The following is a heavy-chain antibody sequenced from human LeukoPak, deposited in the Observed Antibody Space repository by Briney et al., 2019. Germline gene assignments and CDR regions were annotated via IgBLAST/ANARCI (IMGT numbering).Heavy chain of an antibody. CDR1: GYTFTSYG. CDR2: ISAYNGNT. D-gene: IGHD4-11*01. J-gene: IGHJ4*02. V-gene: IGHV1-18*01. CDR3: ARDSASNRAFDY. Sequence: ASVKVSCKASGYTFTSYGISWVRQAPGQGLEWMGWISAYNGNTNYAQKLQGRVTMTTDTSTSTADMELRSLRSDDTAVYYCARDSASNRAFDYWGQGTLVTVSS.